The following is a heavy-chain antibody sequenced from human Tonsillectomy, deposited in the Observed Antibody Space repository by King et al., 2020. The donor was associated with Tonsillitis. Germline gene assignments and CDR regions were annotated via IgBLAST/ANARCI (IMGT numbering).Heavy chain of an antibody. V-gene: IGHV4-39*01. Sequence: LQLQESGPGLVKPSETLSLTCTVSGGSISSSYYYWGWIRQPPGKGLEWIGSIYYSGSTYYNPSLKSRVPMSVDTSKKKFSLKLKSGTAADTAVYYCAGHLAELATLTLPDFDYWGQGTLVTVSS. J-gene: IGHJ4*02. CDR1: GGSISSSYYY. CDR3: AGHLAELATLTLPDFDY. CDR2: IYYSGST. D-gene: IGHD5-24*01.